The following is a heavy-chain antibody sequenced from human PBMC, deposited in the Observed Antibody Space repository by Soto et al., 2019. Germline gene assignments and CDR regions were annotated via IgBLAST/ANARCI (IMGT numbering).Heavy chain of an antibody. CDR2: ISYDGSNK. Sequence: PGGSLRLSCAASGFTFSSYGMHWVRQAPGKGLEWVAVISYDGSNKYYADSVKGRFTISRDNSKNTLYLQMNSLRAEDTAVYYCAKDVQQWLVQPDYWGQGTLVTVSS. J-gene: IGHJ4*02. CDR3: AKDVQQWLVQPDY. V-gene: IGHV3-30*18. D-gene: IGHD6-19*01. CDR1: GFTFSSYG.